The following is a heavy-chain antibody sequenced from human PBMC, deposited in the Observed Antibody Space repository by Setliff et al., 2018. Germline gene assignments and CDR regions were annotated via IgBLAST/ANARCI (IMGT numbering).Heavy chain of an antibody. CDR2: IYTSGTT. J-gene: IGHJ6*03. V-gene: IGHV4-61*09. D-gene: IGHD1-1*01. CDR1: GASIRSGSHY. CDR3: ARANKKLDYYYYYYMDV. Sequence: SETLSLTCTVSGASIRSGSHYWSWIRQSAERGLEWIGHIYTSGTTDYSPSFKSRVSISADTSKNLVSLKLHSVTAADTAVYYCARANKKLDYYYYYYMDVWGKGTTVTVSS.